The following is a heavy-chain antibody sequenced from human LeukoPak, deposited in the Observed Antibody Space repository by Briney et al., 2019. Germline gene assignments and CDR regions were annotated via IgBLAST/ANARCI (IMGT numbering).Heavy chain of an antibody. D-gene: IGHD2-2*01. CDR1: GYTFTSYG. J-gene: IGHJ4*02. CDR3: ARGSDIVVVPAALQTLDY. V-gene: IGHV1-18*01. Sequence: ASVKVSCKASGYTFTSYGISWVRQAPGQGLEWMGWIGAYNGNTNYAQKLQGRVTMTTDTSTSTAYMELRSLRSDDTAVYYCARGSDIVVVPAALQTLDYWGQGTLVTVSS. CDR2: IGAYNGNT.